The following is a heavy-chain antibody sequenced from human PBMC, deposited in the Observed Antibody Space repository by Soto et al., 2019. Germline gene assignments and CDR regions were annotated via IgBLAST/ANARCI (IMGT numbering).Heavy chain of an antibody. CDR3: VRRGYCSGGSCYSIYSFDI. D-gene: IGHD2-15*01. J-gene: IGHJ3*02. CDR2: LFNGGGT. V-gene: IGHV3-66*01. Sequence: EVQLVESGGGLVQPGGSLRLSCAASGFSVSINYVSWVRQAPGKGLEWVSLLFNGGGTYYADSEKGRFTISRDDSKNTLYLQMNSLRAEDTAAYYSVRRGYCSGGSCYSIYSFDIWGQGTMVTVSS. CDR1: GFSVSINY.